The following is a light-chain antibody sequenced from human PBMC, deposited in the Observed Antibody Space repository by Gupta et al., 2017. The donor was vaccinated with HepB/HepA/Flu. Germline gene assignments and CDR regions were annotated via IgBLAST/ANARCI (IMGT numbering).Light chain of an antibody. CDR3: QVWDITTAHVV. Sequence: SYELPQPLSVSVALGQTARITCGGNNIGSKNVHWYQQKPGQAPVLVIYRDSNRPSEIPERFSGSNSGNTATLTISRAQAGDEADYYCQVWDITTAHVVFGGGTNLTVL. CDR2: RDS. J-gene: IGLJ2*01. V-gene: IGLV3-9*01. CDR1: NIGSKN.